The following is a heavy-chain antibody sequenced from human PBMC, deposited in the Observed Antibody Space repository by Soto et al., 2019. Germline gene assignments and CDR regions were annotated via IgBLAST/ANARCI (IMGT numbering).Heavy chain of an antibody. D-gene: IGHD3-10*01. Sequence: GGSLRLSCAASGFTVSSNYMSWVRQAPGKGLEWVSVIYSGGSTYYADSVKGRFTISRHNSKNTLYLQMNSLRAEDTAVYYCARVAVEYYYGSGSPGAFDIWGQGTMVTVSS. CDR3: ARVAVEYYYGSGSPGAFDI. CDR2: IYSGGST. V-gene: IGHV3-53*04. J-gene: IGHJ3*02. CDR1: GFTVSSNY.